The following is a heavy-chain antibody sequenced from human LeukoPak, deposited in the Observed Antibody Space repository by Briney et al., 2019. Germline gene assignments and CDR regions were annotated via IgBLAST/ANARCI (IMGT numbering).Heavy chain of an antibody. CDR2: IRYDGGNK. J-gene: IGHJ4*02. CDR3: AKDVVVVVPAASDYFDY. V-gene: IGHV3-30*02. CDR1: GFTFSSYG. D-gene: IGHD2-2*01. Sequence: GGSLRLSCAASGFTFSSYGMHWVRQAPGKGLEWVAFIRYDGGNKYYADSVKGRVTISRDNSKNTLYLQMNSLRAEDTAVYYCAKDVVVVVPAASDYFDYWGQGTLVTVSS.